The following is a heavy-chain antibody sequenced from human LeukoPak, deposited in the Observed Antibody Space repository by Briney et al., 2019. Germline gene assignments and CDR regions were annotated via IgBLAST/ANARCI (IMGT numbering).Heavy chain of an antibody. D-gene: IGHD3-22*01. CDR3: AKSGIPLHYYDCSET. J-gene: IGHJ5*02. Sequence: GGSLRLSCAASGFTFSSYGMHWVRQAPGKGLEWVAFIRDDGSNKYYADSVKGRFTISRDNSKSTLYLQMNSLRAEDTAVYYCAKSGIPLHYYDCSETWGQGTLVTVSS. CDR1: GFTFSSYG. CDR2: IRDDGSNK. V-gene: IGHV3-30*02.